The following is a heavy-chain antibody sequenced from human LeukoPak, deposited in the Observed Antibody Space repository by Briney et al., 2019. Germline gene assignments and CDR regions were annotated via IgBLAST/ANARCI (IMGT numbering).Heavy chain of an antibody. CDR3: ARDWGAYYHFFDY. D-gene: IGHD3-22*01. V-gene: IGHV3-7*01. J-gene: IGHJ4*02. CDR2: IKQDGSER. Sequence: GGCLRLSCEASGFSMSVYWMSWVRQAPGKGLEWVGNIKQDGSERNYVDSVKGRFTISRDNAKKSLYLQMNSLRAEDTAVYYCARDWGAYYHFFDYWGQGTLVTVSS. CDR1: GFSMSVYW.